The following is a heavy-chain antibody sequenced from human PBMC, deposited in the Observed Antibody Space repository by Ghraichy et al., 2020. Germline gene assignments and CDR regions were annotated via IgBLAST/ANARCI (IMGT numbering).Heavy chain of an antibody. CDR3: ARDAAEYSSSDNWFDP. Sequence: SETLSLTCTVSGGSISSYYWSWIRQPPGKGLEWIGYIYYSGSTNYNPSLKSRVTISVDTSKNQFSLKLSSVTAADTAVYYCARDAAEYSSSDNWFDPWGQGTLVPVSS. D-gene: IGHD6-13*01. V-gene: IGHV4-59*01. CDR2: IYYSGST. J-gene: IGHJ5*02. CDR1: GGSISSYY.